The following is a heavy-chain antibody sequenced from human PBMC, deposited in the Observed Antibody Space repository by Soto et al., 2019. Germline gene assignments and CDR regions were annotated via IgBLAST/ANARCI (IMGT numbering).Heavy chain of an antibody. CDR3: AKDLYNDGSGAT. CDR2: ISYDGSNK. D-gene: IGHD3-10*01. J-gene: IGHJ5*02. V-gene: IGHV3-30*18. CDR1: GFTFSSYG. Sequence: PGGSLRLSCAASGFTFSSYGMHLVHQAPGKGLEWVAVISYDGSNKYYADSVKGRFTISRDNSKNTLYLQMNSLRAEDTAVYYCAKDLYNDGSGATWGQGTLVTVSS.